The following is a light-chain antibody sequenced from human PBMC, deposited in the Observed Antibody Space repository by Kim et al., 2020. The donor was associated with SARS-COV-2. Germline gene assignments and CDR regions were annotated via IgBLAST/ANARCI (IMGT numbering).Light chain of an antibody. CDR3: AAWDDSLNVNWV. V-gene: IGLV1-44*01. Sequence: QSVLTQPPSASGTPGQRVTISCSGSSSNIGSNTVNWYQQLPGTAPKLLIYSNNQRPSGVPDRFSGSKSGTSASLAISGLQSEGEADYYCAAWDDSLNVNWVFGGGTQLTVL. J-gene: IGLJ3*02. CDR1: SSNIGSNT. CDR2: SNN.